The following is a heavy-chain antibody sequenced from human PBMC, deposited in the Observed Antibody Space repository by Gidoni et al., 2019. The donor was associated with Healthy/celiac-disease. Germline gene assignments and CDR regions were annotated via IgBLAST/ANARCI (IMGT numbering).Heavy chain of an antibody. D-gene: IGHD6-13*01. J-gene: IGHJ3*02. V-gene: IGHV3-48*01. CDR1: GFTFSSYS. CDR3: ARDREYSSSWFDAFDI. CDR2: ISSRSSTI. Sequence: EVQLVESGGGLVQPGGSLRLSCAASGFTFSSYSMNWVRQAPGKGLEWVSYISSRSSTIYYADSVKGRFTISRDNAKNSLYLQMNSLRAEDTAVYYCARDREYSSSWFDAFDIWGQGTMVTVSS.